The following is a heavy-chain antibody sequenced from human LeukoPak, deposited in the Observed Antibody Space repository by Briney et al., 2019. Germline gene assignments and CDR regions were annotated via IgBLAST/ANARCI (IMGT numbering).Heavy chain of an antibody. D-gene: IGHD3-22*01. CDR1: GGSISGYY. Sequence: PSETLSLTCTVSGGSISGYYWSWIRQPPGKGLEWIGYIYYSGSTNYNPSLKSRVTISVDTSKNQFSLKLSSVTAADTAVYYCARGTYYYDSSGFDYWGQGTLVTVSS. V-gene: IGHV4-59*01. CDR2: IYYSGST. CDR3: ARGTYYYDSSGFDY. J-gene: IGHJ4*02.